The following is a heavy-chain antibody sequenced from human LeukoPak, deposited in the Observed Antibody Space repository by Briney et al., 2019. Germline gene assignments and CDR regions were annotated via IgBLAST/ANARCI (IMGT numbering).Heavy chain of an antibody. J-gene: IGHJ5*02. D-gene: IGHD2-15*01. Sequence: SETLSLTCAVYGGSFSGYYWSWIRQPPGKGLEWIGEINHSGSTNYNPSLKSRVTISVDKSKHQFSLKLNCVTAADTAVYYCARGRCSGGSCYTGESNWFDPWGQGTLVTVSS. CDR2: INHSGST. CDR3: ARGRCSGGSCYTGESNWFDP. CDR1: GGSFSGYY. V-gene: IGHV4-34*01.